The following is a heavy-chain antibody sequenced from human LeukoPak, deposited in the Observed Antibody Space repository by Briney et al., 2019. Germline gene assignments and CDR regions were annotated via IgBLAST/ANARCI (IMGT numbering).Heavy chain of an antibody. Sequence: GASVKVSCKASGYTFTDYYMHWVRLAPGQGLEWMGWINLNSGGTNYAQKFQGRVTMTRDTSISTAYMDLRSLRSDDTAVYYCARDGGSGPLDHYYYYMDVWGKGTTVTISS. CDR2: INLNSGGT. J-gene: IGHJ6*03. CDR3: ARDGGSGPLDHYYYYMDV. CDR1: GYTFTDYY. D-gene: IGHD6-19*01. V-gene: IGHV1-2*02.